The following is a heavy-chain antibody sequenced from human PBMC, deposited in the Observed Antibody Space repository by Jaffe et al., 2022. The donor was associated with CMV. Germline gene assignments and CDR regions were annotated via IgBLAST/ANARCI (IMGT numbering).Heavy chain of an antibody. CDR2: IHPSGGTA. Sequence: HVHLVQSGAEVKKPGASVKVSCEASGYTFINYYLHWVRQAPGQGLEWMGIIHPSGGTASSPQRFQDRVTMTRDTSTNTVYLELSSLRSEDTAIYYCARGSGTTYYLRNRGDFAFDVWGQGTMVSVSS. V-gene: IGHV1-46*01. CDR1: GYTFINYY. CDR3: ARGSGTTYYLRNRGDFAFDV. D-gene: IGHD3-22*01. J-gene: IGHJ3*01.